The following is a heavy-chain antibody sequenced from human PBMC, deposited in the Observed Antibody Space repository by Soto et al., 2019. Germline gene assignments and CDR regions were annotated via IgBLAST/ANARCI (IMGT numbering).Heavy chain of an antibody. J-gene: IGHJ4*02. D-gene: IGHD4-17*01. Sequence: ASVKVSCKASGYTFTSYAMHWVRQAPGQRLEWMGWINAGNGNTKYSQKFQGRVTITRDTSASTAYMELSSLRSEDTAVYYCATGFLRWYPTRDYWGQGTLVTVSS. CDR2: INAGNGNT. CDR1: GYTFTSYA. V-gene: IGHV1-3*01. CDR3: ATGFLRWYPTRDY.